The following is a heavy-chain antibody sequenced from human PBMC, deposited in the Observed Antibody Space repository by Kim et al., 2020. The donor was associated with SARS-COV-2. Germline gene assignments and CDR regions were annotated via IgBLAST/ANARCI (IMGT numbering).Heavy chain of an antibody. D-gene: IGHD1-1*01. CDR3: VRDPGGNNRAWYSVL. V-gene: IGHV3-74*01. Sequence: GGSLRLSCAASDFTFNSCWMHWVRQAPGKGLVWVSRIICDGISTDYAASGKGRFTISGANAKNTVFLQRNSRRAEDTAVNNCVRDPGGNNRAWYSVLGGR. CDR1: DFTFNSCW. CDR2: IICDGIST. J-gene: IGHJ2*01.